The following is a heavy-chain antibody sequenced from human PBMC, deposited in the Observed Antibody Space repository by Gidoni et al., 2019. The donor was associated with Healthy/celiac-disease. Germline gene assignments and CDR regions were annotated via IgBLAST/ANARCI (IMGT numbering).Heavy chain of an antibody. J-gene: IGHJ4*02. CDR1: GFTFSSYS. V-gene: IGHV3-21*01. D-gene: IGHD6-19*01. CDR3: ARDDSGWYRNDY. Sequence: EVQLVASGGGLVKPGGSLRLSCAASGFTFSSYSMNWVRQAPGKGLEWVSSISRSSSYIYYADSVKGRFTSSRDNAKNSLYLKMNSRRAEDTAVYYCARDDSGWYRNDYWGQGTLVTVSS. CDR2: ISRSSSYI.